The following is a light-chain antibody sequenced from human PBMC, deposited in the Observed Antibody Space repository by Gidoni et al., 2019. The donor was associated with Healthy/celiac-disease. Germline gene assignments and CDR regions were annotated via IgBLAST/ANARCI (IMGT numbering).Light chain of an antibody. CDR2: DAS. CDR1: QGISSA. V-gene: IGKV1D-13*01. Sequence: AIQLTQSPSSLSASVGDRVTITCRASQGISSALAWYQQKPGKAPKLLIYDASSLESGVPSRFSVSGSGTDFTLTISSLQPEDFATYYCQQFNNYPLLTFGGGTKVEIK. CDR3: QQFNNYPLLT. J-gene: IGKJ4*01.